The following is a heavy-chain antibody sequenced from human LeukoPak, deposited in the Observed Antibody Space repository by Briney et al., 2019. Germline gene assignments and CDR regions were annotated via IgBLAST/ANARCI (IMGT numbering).Heavy chain of an antibody. J-gene: IGHJ4*02. Sequence: GGSLRLSCAASGFTFSSYAVSWVRQAPGKGLEWVSAISGSGGSTYYADSVKGRFTISRDNSKNTLYLQMNSLRAEDTAVYYCAKDGHYDSSGPYYFDYWGQGTLVTVSS. CDR3: AKDGHYDSSGPYYFDY. CDR2: ISGSGGST. CDR1: GFTFSSYA. D-gene: IGHD3-22*01. V-gene: IGHV3-23*01.